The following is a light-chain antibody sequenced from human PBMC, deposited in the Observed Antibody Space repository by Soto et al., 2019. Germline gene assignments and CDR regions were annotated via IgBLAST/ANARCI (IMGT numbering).Light chain of an antibody. CDR3: AAWDDSLNGLWV. CDR2: SNN. CDR1: SSSIGSNT. Sequence: QSVLTQPPSASGTPGQRVTISCSGSSSSIGSNTVNWYQQLPGTAPKLLIYSNNQRPSGVPDRFSGSKSGTSASLAISGLQSEDEAEYYCAAWDDSLNGLWVFGGGTQLTVL. J-gene: IGLJ3*02. V-gene: IGLV1-44*01.